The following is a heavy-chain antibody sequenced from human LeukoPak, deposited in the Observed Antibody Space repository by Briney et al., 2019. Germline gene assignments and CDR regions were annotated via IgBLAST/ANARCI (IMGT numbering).Heavy chain of an antibody. V-gene: IGHV4-4*07. CDR2: IYTSGST. CDR1: GGSISSYY. J-gene: IGHJ4*02. Sequence: PSETLSLTCTVSGGSISSYYWSWIRQPAGKGLEWIGRIYTSGSTNYNPSLKSRVTKSVDTSKNQFSLKLSSVTAADTAVYYCARDKGDYDFWSGPFDYWGQGTLVTVST. D-gene: IGHD3-3*01. CDR3: ARDKGDYDFWSGPFDY.